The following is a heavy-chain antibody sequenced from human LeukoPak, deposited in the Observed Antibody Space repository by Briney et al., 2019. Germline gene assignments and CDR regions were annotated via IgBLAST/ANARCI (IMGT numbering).Heavy chain of an antibody. D-gene: IGHD6-13*01. CDR3: ARVLGIAAALYFDY. V-gene: IGHV3-33*01. Sequence: GGSLRLSCAESGFTFSSYGMHWVRQAPGKGLEWVAVIWYDGSNKYYADSVKGRFTISRDNSKNTLYLQMNSLRAADTAVYYCARVLGIAAALYFDYWGQGTLVTVSS. CDR1: GFTFSSYG. J-gene: IGHJ4*02. CDR2: IWYDGSNK.